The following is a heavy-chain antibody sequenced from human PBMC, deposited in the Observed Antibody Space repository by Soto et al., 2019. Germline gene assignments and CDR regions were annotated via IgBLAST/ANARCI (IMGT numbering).Heavy chain of an antibody. J-gene: IGHJ6*02. V-gene: IGHV3-15*05. CDR1: GFTFNYAW. CDR2: IKSKPGGGTV. Sequence: EGQLIESGGGLVKPGGSLRLSCAASGFTFNYAWMTWVRQAPGKGLEWVGRIKSKPGGGTVDYAAPVKGRFTISRDDSKNTVHLQTNSLKAEDTALYYCTKVYKVEHQVMDVWGQGTTVTVSS. D-gene: IGHD1-1*01. CDR3: TKVYKVEHQVMDV.